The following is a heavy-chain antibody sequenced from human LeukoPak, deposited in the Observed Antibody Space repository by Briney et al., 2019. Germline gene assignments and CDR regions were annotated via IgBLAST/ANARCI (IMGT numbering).Heavy chain of an antibody. CDR2: IIPIFGTA. D-gene: IGHD3-10*01. CDR1: GYTFTSYG. V-gene: IGHV1-69*13. Sequence: VASVKVSCKASGYTFTSYGISWVRQAPGQGLEWMGGIIPIFGTANYAQKFQGRVTITADESTSTAYMELSSLRSEDTAVYYCAGTLWFGELLQNYFDYWGQGTLVTVSS. CDR3: AGTLWFGELLQNYFDY. J-gene: IGHJ4*02.